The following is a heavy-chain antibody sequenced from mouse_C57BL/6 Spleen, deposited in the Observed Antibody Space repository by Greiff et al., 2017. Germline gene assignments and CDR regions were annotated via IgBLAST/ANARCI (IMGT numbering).Heavy chain of an antibody. CDR2: IDPISGGT. CDR1: GYTFTSYW. J-gene: IGHJ1*03. Sequence: QVQLQQPGAELVKPGASVKLSCKASGYTFTSYWMHWVKQRPGRGLEWIGRIDPISGGTKYNEKFKSKATLTVDKPSSAAYMQLSSLTSEDSAFYYCAREWVYYGIGWYFDVWGTGTTVTVSS. V-gene: IGHV1-72*01. D-gene: IGHD1-1*01. CDR3: AREWVYYGIGWYFDV.